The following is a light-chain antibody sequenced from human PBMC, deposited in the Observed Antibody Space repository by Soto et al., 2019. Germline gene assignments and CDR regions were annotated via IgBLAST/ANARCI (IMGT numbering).Light chain of an antibody. CDR3: QQFLSYPIT. CDR1: QDIRGA. J-gene: IGKJ5*01. CDR2: DAS. Sequence: IQLTQSPASLSASVGDKVTITCRASQDIRGALAWYQQSPGEAPRLLIYDASTLESGVPSRFSGSSSGTHFTLTICGLQPEDFATYYCQQFLSYPITFGQGTRLE. V-gene: IGKV1-13*02.